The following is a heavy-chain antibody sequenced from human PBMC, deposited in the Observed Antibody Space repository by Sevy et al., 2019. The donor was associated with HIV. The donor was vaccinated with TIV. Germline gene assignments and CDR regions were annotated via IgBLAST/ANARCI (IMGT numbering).Heavy chain of an antibody. CDR1: GDSVSTNSAD. CDR3: ARDRWMGCTQIAAFDI. CDR2: TYYRSKWFN. Sequence: KQSQTFSLTCAISGDSVSTNSADWNWIRQSPSRGLEWLGRTYYRSKWFNDYAESVKSRIIVNPDTSKNQFSLQLNSVTPEDTAVYYCARDRWMGCTQIAAFDIWGQGTMVTVSS. V-gene: IGHV6-1*01. D-gene: IGHD1-1*01. J-gene: IGHJ3*02.